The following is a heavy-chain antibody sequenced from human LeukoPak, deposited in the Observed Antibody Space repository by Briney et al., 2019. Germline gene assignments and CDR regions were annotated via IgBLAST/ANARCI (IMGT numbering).Heavy chain of an antibody. Sequence: GGSLRLSCVASGFSFSDHWMNWFRQAPGKGLEWVATIKKDGSEQYYVDSMKGRLTISRDNAKNSVYLQMNNLRTDDTAFYYCAKVMITVVTTSKLDSWGQGTLVTVSS. J-gene: IGHJ4*02. D-gene: IGHD4-23*01. CDR2: IKKDGSEQ. CDR3: AKVMITVVTTSKLDS. V-gene: IGHV3-7*01. CDR1: GFSFSDHW.